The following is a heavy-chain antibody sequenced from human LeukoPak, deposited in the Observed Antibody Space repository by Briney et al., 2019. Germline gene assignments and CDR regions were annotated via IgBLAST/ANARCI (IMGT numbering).Heavy chain of an antibody. CDR1: GFTFRSHA. CDR3: AKVRLSYDFWSGYEAPFDY. CDR2: IYENGGTT. V-gene: IGHV3-23*01. Sequence: GGSLRLSCVGSGFTFRSHAMSWVRQAPEKGLEFVSGIYENGGTTYYADSVKGRFSISRDNSKNTLYLQMDSLRGEDTAVYYCAKVRLSYDFWSGYEAPFDYWGQGTLVTVSS. J-gene: IGHJ4*02. D-gene: IGHD3-3*01.